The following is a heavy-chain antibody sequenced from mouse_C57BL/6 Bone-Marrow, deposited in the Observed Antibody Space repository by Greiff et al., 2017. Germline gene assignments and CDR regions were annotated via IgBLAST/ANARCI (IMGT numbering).Heavy chain of an antibody. CDR1: GFTFTDYY. Sequence: EVKVVESGGGLVQPGGSLSLSCAASGFTFTDYYMSWVRQPPGKALEWLGFIRNKANGYTTEYSASVKGRFTISRDNSQSILYLQMNALRAEYSATYYCARSLTTIVARYFDVWGTGTTVTVSS. V-gene: IGHV7-3*01. CDR3: ARSLTTIVARYFDV. D-gene: IGHD1-1*01. CDR2: IRNKANGYTT. J-gene: IGHJ1*03.